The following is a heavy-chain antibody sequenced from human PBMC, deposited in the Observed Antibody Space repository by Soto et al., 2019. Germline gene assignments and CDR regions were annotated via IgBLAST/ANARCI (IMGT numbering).Heavy chain of an antibody. Sequence: QVHRQQWGAGLLKPSETLSLTCAVYGGSLSGYYWNWIRQPPGKGLEWIGEINHSGSTNYNPSLKSRVTISVDTSKNQFSLKLTSVTAADTAVYYCARPKGMDVWGKGTPVTVSS. CDR1: GGSLSGYY. CDR2: INHSGST. J-gene: IGHJ6*04. CDR3: ARPKGMDV. V-gene: IGHV4-34*01.